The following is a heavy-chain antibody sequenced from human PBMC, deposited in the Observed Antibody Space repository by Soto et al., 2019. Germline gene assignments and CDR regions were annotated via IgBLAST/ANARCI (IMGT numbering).Heavy chain of an antibody. J-gene: IGHJ3*01. CDR3: ARDAYNYDSSGYYRYDAFDL. V-gene: IGHV3-7*01. D-gene: IGHD3-22*01. Sequence: EVQLVESGGGLVQPGGSLRVSCAASGFIFSPYWMSWVRQAPGKGLEWVANIKRDGSETHYVDSVKGRFTISRDNTKKSLYLQMKSLRVEDTAVYYCARDAYNYDSSGYYRYDAFDLWGQGTMVTVSS. CDR1: GFIFSPYW. CDR2: IKRDGSET.